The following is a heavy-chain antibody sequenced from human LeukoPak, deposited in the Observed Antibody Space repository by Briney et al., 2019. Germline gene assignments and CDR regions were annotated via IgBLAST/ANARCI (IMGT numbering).Heavy chain of an antibody. D-gene: IGHD3-10*01. CDR3: AREGKVYYGSGSYSY. Sequence: SETLSLTCTVSGGSISSGDYYWSWIRQPPGKGLEWIGYIYYSGSTYYNPSLKSRVTISVDTSKNQFSLKLSSVTAADTAVYYCAREGKVYYGSGSYSYWGQGTLVTVSS. CDR2: IYYSGST. J-gene: IGHJ4*02. V-gene: IGHV4-30-4*01. CDR1: GGSISSGDYY.